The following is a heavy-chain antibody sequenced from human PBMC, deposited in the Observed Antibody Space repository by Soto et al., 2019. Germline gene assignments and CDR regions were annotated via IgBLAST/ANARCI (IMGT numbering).Heavy chain of an antibody. V-gene: IGHV3-23*01. D-gene: IGHD6-19*01. J-gene: IGHJ4*02. CDR1: GFAFSSYS. Sequence: EVLLLESGGGLVQPGGSLRLSCEVSGFAFSSYSMSWVRQAPGKGLEWVASISGNGGSTYYAASGKGRFTFSRDNSKNTLYQQMNSLRGEDTAVYYCAKDRGGFTSGWEFFEYWGQGTLVTVSS. CDR2: ISGNGGST. CDR3: AKDRGGFTSGWEFFEY.